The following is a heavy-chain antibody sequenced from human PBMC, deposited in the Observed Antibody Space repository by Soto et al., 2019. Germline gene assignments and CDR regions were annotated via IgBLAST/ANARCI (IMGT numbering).Heavy chain of an antibody. CDR3: ARAWLDVYYYYCMDV. J-gene: IGHJ6*02. Sequence: SETLSLTCGVYGGSFSGYYWSWIRQPPGKGLEWIGEINHSGSTNYSPSLKSRVTISVDTSKNQFSLKLSSVTAADTAVYYCARAWLDVYYYYCMDVWGQGTTVTVSS. V-gene: IGHV4-34*01. CDR2: INHSGST. D-gene: IGHD6-19*01. CDR1: GGSFSGYY.